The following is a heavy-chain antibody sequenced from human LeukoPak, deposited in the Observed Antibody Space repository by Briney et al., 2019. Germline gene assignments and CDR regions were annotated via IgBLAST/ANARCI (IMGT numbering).Heavy chain of an antibody. CDR1: GFTFDDYA. CDR3: ARVGIAVAGTPL. CDR2: ISWNSVSI. V-gene: IGHV3-9*01. Sequence: GRSLRLSCAASGFTFDDYAMHWVRQAPGKGLEWVSSISWNSVSIGYADSVKGRFTISRDNAKNTLYLQMNSLRAEDTAVYYCARVGIAVAGTPLWGQGTLVTVSS. D-gene: IGHD6-19*01. J-gene: IGHJ4*02.